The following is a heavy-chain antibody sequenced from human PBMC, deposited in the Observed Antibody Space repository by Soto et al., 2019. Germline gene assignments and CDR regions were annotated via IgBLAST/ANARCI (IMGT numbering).Heavy chain of an antibody. D-gene: IGHD1-7*01. CDR2: ISCYNGNT. CDR1: GYTFTSYG. J-gene: IGHJ5*02. CDR3: ARDRGYNWNYGWFDP. Sequence: QVQLVQSGAEVKKPGASVKVSCKASGYTFTSYGISWVRQAPGQGLEWMGRISCYNGNTNYAQKLQGRLTMTTDTCTSTAYMELRGMSADDTDVYYCARDRGYNWNYGWFDPWGQATLVKVSS. V-gene: IGHV1-18*01.